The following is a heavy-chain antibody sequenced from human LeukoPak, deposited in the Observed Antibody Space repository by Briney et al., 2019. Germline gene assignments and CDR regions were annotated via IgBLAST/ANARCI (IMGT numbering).Heavy chain of an antibody. Sequence: SETLSLTCAVYGGSFSGYYWSWIRQPPGKGLEWIGEINHSGSTNYNPSLKSRVTISVDTSKNQFSLKLSSVTAADTAVYYCARDTVTTLPPRNAFDIWGQGTMVTVSS. J-gene: IGHJ3*02. CDR2: INHSGST. D-gene: IGHD4-17*01. CDR1: GGSFSGYY. V-gene: IGHV4-34*01. CDR3: ARDTVTTLPPRNAFDI.